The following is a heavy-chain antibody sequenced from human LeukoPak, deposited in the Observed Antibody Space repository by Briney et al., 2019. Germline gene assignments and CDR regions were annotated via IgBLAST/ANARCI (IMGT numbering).Heavy chain of an antibody. CDR3: ARDATGRGPFDY. J-gene: IGHJ4*02. Sequence: SETLSLTCTVSGGSISSYNWSWIRQPAGKGLEWIGHIYISGYTNYNPSLKSRVTMSVDTSKNQFSLKLSSVTAADTAVYYCARDATGRGPFDYWGQGTLVTVSS. V-gene: IGHV4-4*07. D-gene: IGHD3-10*01. CDR1: GGSISSYN. CDR2: IYISGYT.